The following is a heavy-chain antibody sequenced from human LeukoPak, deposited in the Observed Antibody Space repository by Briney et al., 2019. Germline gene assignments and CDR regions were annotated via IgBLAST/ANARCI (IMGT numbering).Heavy chain of an antibody. V-gene: IGHV4-59*01. CDR2: IYYSGST. CDR1: GGSISSYY. Sequence: SETLSLTCTVSGGSISSYYWSWIRQPPGKGLEWIGYIYYSGSTNYNPSLKSRVTISVDTSKNQFSLKLSSVTAADTAAYYCARSLLWFGEPGDAFDIWGQGTMVTVSS. CDR3: ARSLLWFGEPGDAFDI. J-gene: IGHJ3*02. D-gene: IGHD3-10*01.